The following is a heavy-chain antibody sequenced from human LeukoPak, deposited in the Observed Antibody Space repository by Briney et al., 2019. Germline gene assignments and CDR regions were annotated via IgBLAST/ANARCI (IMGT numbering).Heavy chain of an antibody. CDR1: GFTFSSYT. CDR3: ARELLPYYDFWSGYFELYYYYDMDV. CDR2: ITTSDGNT. J-gene: IGHJ6*02. Sequence: GGSLRLSCAASGFTFSSYTMSWVRQAPGKGLEWVSTITTSDGNTYYADSVKGRFTISRDNAKNSLYLQMNSLRAEDTAVYYCARELLPYYDFWSGYFELYYYYDMDVWGQGTTVTVSS. V-gene: IGHV3-21*01. D-gene: IGHD3-3*01.